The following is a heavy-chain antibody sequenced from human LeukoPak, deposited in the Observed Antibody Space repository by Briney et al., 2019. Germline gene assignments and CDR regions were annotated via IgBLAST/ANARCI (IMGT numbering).Heavy chain of an antibody. CDR1: GFTFSSYG. D-gene: IGHD3-22*01. Sequence: PGGSLRLSCAASGFTFSSYGMSWVRQAPGKGLEWVSAISGSGGSTYYADSVKGRFTISRDNSKNTLYLQMNSLRAEDTAVYYCAKDQNSPAHYYDSSGYYYALDYWGQGTLVTVSS. J-gene: IGHJ4*02. CDR2: ISGSGGST. V-gene: IGHV3-23*01. CDR3: AKDQNSPAHYYDSSGYYYALDY.